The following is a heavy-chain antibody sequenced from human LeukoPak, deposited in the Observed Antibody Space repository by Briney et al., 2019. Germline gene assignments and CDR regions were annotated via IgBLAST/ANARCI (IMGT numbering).Heavy chain of an antibody. Sequence: GGSLRLSCAASGFTFSSYAMIWVRQAPGKGLEWVSAISGSGGTTYYADSVKGRFTVSRDNSKNTLYLQMNSLRAEDTAVYYCAKEDDFWSGYPLDYWGQGTLVTVSS. D-gene: IGHD3-3*01. CDR3: AKEDDFWSGYPLDY. J-gene: IGHJ4*02. V-gene: IGHV3-23*01. CDR2: ISGSGGTT. CDR1: GFTFSSYA.